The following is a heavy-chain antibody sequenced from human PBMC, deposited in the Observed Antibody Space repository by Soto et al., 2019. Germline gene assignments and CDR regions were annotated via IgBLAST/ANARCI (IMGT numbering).Heavy chain of an antibody. D-gene: IGHD2-21*02. V-gene: IGHV3-30*03. CDR3: TTDRSAGWGGDCHFHY. Sequence: QVQLVESGGGVVQPGRSLRLSCAASGFTFSSHGMHWVRQAPGKGLEWLSVISPDGTAEYYADSVRGRFTMARHNSKNTLYLQRNSLRPEDTAVYYCTTDRSAGWGGDCHFHYWHKGSLVSLSS. CDR2: ISPDGTAE. J-gene: IGHJ4*02. CDR1: GFTFSSHG.